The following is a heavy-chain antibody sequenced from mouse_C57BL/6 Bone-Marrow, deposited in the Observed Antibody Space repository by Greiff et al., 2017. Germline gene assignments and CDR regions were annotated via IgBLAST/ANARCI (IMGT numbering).Heavy chain of an antibody. CDR2: INPYNGGT. D-gene: IGHD3-2*02. Sequence: EVKLQESGPVLVKPGASVKMSCKASGYTFTDYYMNWVKQSHGKSLEWIGVINPYNGGTSYNQKFKGKATLTVDKSSSTAYMELNSRTSEDSAVYYCAKGAAQAPWFAYWGQGTLVTVSA. V-gene: IGHV1-19*01. CDR1: GYTFTDYY. CDR3: AKGAAQAPWFAY. J-gene: IGHJ3*01.